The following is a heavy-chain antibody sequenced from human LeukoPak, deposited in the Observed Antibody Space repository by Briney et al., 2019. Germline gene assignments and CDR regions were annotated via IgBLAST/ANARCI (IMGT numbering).Heavy chain of an antibody. V-gene: IGHV4-34*01. D-gene: IGHD6-19*01. Sequence: PSETLSLTCAVYGGSFSGYYWSWIRQPLGMGLEWIGEINHSGSTNYNPSLKSRVTISVDTSKNQFSLKLSSVTAADTAVYYCASARMAVADYWGQGTLVTVSS. CDR1: GGSFSGYY. CDR3: ASARMAVADY. CDR2: INHSGST. J-gene: IGHJ4*02.